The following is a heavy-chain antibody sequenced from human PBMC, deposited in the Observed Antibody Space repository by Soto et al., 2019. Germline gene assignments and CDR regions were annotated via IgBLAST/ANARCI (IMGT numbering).Heavy chain of an antibody. J-gene: IGHJ4*02. Sequence: EVQLVESGGGLVQPGGSLRLSCAASGFTFGPYWMHWVRQVPGKGLFWLSRINSDGSSTNYADSVKGRFTISRDNDKSALSLQMHSLRAEETAVYYCASGGSGYYNYWSQGTLVTVSS. V-gene: IGHV3-74*01. CDR3: ASGGSGYYNY. D-gene: IGHD3-22*01. CDR1: GFTFGPYW. CDR2: INSDGSST.